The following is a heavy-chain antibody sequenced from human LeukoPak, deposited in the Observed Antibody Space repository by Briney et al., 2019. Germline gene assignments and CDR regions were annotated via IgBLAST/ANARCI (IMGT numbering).Heavy chain of an antibody. J-gene: IGHJ4*02. CDR3: STETAGNY. Sequence: ASVNASCKAFGHTLRYLSIHWVRQAPGKGLEWMGGYDPEDDERIYSEKFLGRVTLTEDTSTDTAYMELTSLRSDDTAVYYCSTETAGNYWGQGTLVTVSS. D-gene: IGHD3-10*01. V-gene: IGHV1-24*01. CDR1: GHTLRYLS. CDR2: YDPEDDER.